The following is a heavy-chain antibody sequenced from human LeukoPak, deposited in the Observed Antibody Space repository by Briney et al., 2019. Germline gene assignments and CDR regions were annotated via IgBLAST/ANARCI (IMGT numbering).Heavy chain of an antibody. CDR1: GYNFTSYW. CDR2: IDPSDSYT. CDR3: ARLEVVVVTPGRAAFDI. V-gene: IGHV5-10-1*01. Sequence: GESLRISCKGSGYNFTSYWISWVRQMPGKGLEWMGRIDPSDSYTNYSPSFQDHFTISADKSSSTAYLKWSSLKASDSAMYYCARLEVVVVTPGRAAFDIWGQGTMVTVSS. J-gene: IGHJ3*02. D-gene: IGHD3-22*01.